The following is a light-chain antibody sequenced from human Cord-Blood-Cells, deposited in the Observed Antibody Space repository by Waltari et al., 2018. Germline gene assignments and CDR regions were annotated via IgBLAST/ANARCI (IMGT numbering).Light chain of an antibody. CDR2: AAS. J-gene: IGKJ1*01. CDR3: QQSYSTPK. CDR1: QSISSS. V-gene: IGKV1-39*01. Sequence: DIQMNQSPSSLSASVGDRVTITCRASQSISSSVNWYQQKPGKAPKLLISAASSLQSGVPSKCSGRGSGTDFTLTISSLQPEDFATYYCQQSYSTPKFGQGTKVEIK.